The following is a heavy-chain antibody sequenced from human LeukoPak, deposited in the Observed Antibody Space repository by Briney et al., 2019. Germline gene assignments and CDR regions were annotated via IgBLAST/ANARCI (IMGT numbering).Heavy chain of an antibody. V-gene: IGHV3-7*04. CDR1: GFTFSIYW. CDR2: IKEDGSER. J-gene: IGHJ4*02. Sequence: PGGSLRLSCAASGFTFSIYWMDWVREAPGKGLGWVANIKEDGSERYFVDSVRGRFTISRDNAKNSLYLQMNSLRAEDTAVYFCARNRGWFSLDSWGQGTLVTVSS. CDR3: ARNRGWFSLDS. D-gene: IGHD3-10*01.